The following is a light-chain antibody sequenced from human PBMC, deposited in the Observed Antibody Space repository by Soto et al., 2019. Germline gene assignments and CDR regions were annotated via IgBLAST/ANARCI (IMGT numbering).Light chain of an antibody. V-gene: IGKV3-20*01. Sequence: DIVLTQSPGTLSLSPGERATLSCRASQSVNSAYLAWYQQKPGQAPRLLIYGASTRSTGIPDRFSGSGSGTDFTLTISRLEPEELAVYYCQQYGNSPPWTFGQGTKVELK. CDR3: QQYGNSPPWT. J-gene: IGKJ1*01. CDR1: QSVNSAY. CDR2: GAS.